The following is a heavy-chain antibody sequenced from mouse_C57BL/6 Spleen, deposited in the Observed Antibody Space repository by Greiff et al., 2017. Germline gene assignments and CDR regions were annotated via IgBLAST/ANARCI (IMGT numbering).Heavy chain of an antibody. CDR1: GFSLTSYG. Sequence: VKLMESGPGLVAPSQSLSITCTVSGFSLTSYGVDWVRQSPGKGLEWLGVIWGVGSTNYNSALKSRLSISKDNSKSQVFLKMNSLQTDDTAMYYCASRGYDYLFAYWGQGALVTVSA. J-gene: IGHJ3*01. D-gene: IGHD2-4*01. V-gene: IGHV2-6*01. CDR2: IWGVGST. CDR3: ASRGYDYLFAY.